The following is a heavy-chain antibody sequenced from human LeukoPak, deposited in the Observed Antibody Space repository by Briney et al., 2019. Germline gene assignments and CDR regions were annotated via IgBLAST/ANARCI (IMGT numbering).Heavy chain of an antibody. V-gene: IGHV3-30*02. Sequence: GGSLRLSCAASGFTFSSYGMHWVRQAPGKGLEWVAFIRYDGSNKYYADSVKGRFTISRDNSKNTLYLQMHSLRTEDTAVYYCARDHDFWSGYPDYWGQGTLVIVSS. CDR1: GFTFSSYG. J-gene: IGHJ4*02. D-gene: IGHD3-3*01. CDR3: ARDHDFWSGYPDY. CDR2: IRYDGSNK.